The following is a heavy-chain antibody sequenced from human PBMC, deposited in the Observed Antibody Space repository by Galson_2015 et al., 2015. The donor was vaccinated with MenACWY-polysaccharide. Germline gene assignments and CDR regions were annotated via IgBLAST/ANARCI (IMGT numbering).Heavy chain of an antibody. CDR1: GFSFSSYA. D-gene: IGHD5-18*01. CDR3: AKRDTAMVTYYYYGLDV. CDR2: MSGSGGST. V-gene: IGHV3-23*01. J-gene: IGHJ6*02. Sequence: SLRLSCAASGFSFSSYAMSWVRQAPGKGLEWVSVMSGSGGSTYYADSVKGRFTISRDNSKNTLYLQMNSLRAEDTAVYYCAKRDTAMVTYYYYGLDVWGQGTTVTVSS.